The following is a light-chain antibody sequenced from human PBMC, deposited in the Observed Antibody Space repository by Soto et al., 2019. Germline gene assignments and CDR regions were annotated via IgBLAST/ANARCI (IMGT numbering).Light chain of an antibody. Sequence: QSVLTQPPSASWTPGQRVTISCSGSSSNIETNTVDWYQHLPGTAPKVLIFNNNQRPSGVPDRFSGSKSGTSASLAISGLQSEDEADYYCAVWDDSLSGMVFGGGTKLTVL. V-gene: IGLV1-44*01. J-gene: IGLJ2*01. CDR1: SSNIETNT. CDR3: AVWDDSLSGMV. CDR2: NNN.